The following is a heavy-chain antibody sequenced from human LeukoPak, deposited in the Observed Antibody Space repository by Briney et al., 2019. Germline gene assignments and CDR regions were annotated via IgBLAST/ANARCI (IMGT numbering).Heavy chain of an antibody. CDR3: ARAGVLWFGDHYYYMDV. V-gene: IGHV1-8*01. CDR1: GYTFTSYD. D-gene: IGHD3-10*01. Sequence: ASVKVSCKASGYTFTSYDINWVRQATGQGLEWMGWMNPNSGNTGYAQKFQGRVTMTRNTSISTAYMELSSLRSEDTAVYYCARAGVLWFGDHYYYMDVWGKGTTVTISS. CDR2: MNPNSGNT. J-gene: IGHJ6*03.